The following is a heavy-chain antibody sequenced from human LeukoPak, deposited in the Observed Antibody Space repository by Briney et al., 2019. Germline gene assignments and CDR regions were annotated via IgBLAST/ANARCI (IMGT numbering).Heavy chain of an antibody. CDR1: GFTFTSYS. CDR2: ISGGGGST. CDR3: VREVRGYSAYYFDY. D-gene: IGHD5-18*01. V-gene: IGHV3-21*01. Sequence: GGSLRLSCAASGFTFTSYSMNWVRQAPGKGLEWVSTISGGGGSTYYVDSVKGRFTISRDNAKNSLYLQMNSLRAEDTAVYYCVREVRGYSAYYFDYWGQGTLVTVSS. J-gene: IGHJ4*02.